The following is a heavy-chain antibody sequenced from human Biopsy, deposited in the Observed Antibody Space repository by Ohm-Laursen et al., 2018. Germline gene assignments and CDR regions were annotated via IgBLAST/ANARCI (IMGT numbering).Heavy chain of an antibody. Sequence: SLRLSCAAPGFTFDDYAMHWVRQAPGKGLERVSGITWNSGSIGYADSVKGRFSIFRDNAKHSLYLQMNSLRAEDTALYYCAKDLGQVTAAIGYWGQGTLVTVSS. J-gene: IGHJ4*02. CDR1: GFTFDDYA. CDR3: AKDLGQVTAAIGY. V-gene: IGHV3-9*01. D-gene: IGHD2-21*02. CDR2: ITWNSGSI.